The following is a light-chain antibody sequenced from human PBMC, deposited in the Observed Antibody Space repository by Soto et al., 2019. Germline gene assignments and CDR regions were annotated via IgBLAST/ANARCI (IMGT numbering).Light chain of an antibody. CDR3: QQYGSSHWT. V-gene: IGKV3-20*01. CDR2: GAS. J-gene: IGKJ1*01. CDR1: QSVSSSY. Sequence: EIVLTQSPGTLSLSPGERATLSCRASQSVSSSYLAWYQQKPGQAPRLLIYGASSRATGITDRFSGSGSGTDFTLTISRLEPEDFAVYYCQQYGSSHWTFGQGTKVDIK.